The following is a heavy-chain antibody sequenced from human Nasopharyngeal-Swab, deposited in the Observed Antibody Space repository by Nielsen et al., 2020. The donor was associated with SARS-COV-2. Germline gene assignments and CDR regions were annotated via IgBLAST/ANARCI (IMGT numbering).Heavy chain of an antibody. V-gene: IGHV1-69*13. CDR1: GGTFSSYA. D-gene: IGHD3-22*01. CDR3: ASFPYDSSGSYYYYGMDV. J-gene: IGHJ6*02. CDR2: IIPIFGTA. Sequence: SVKVSGKASGGTFSSYANSWVRQAPGKGLEWMGGIIPIFGTANYAQKFQGRVTITADESTSTAYMELSSLRSEDTAVYYCASFPYDSSGSYYYYGMDVWGQGTTVTVSS.